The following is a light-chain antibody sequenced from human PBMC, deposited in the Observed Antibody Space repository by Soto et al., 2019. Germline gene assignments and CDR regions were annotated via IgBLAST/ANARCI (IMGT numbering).Light chain of an antibody. J-gene: IGKJ1*01. Sequence: IQLTQSPSSVSASVGDRVTISCRASQDISNGLAWYQQKPGKAPKPLIYATSSLQSGVPSRFSGSRSGTSFTFTISSLQAEDFAVYYCQQYNNWPPWTFGQGTKVEIK. CDR3: QQYNNWPPWT. CDR2: ATS. V-gene: IGKV1-12*01. CDR1: QDISNG.